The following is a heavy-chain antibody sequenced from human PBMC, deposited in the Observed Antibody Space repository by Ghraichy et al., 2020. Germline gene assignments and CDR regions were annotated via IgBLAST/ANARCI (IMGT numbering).Heavy chain of an antibody. CDR2: ISGSGDNT. J-gene: IGHJ4*02. CDR3: AKASLGGWAGKLDY. CDR1: GFTFSSYA. V-gene: IGHV3-23*01. D-gene: IGHD6-19*01. Sequence: GGSLRLSCAASGFTFSSYAMSWVRQAPGKGLEWVSSISGSGDNTNYADSVKGRFAIFRDNSKNTLYLQMNSLRAEDTAVYYCAKASLGGWAGKLDYWGQGNLVTVSS.